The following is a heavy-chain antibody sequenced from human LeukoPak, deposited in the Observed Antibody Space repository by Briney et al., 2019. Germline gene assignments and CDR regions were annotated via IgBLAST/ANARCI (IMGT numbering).Heavy chain of an antibody. CDR3: ARDPIAAAPPSWFDP. CDR1: GYTFTGYY. V-gene: IGHV1-2*02. Sequence: ASVEVSCKASGYTFTGYYMHWVRQAPGQGLEWMGWINPNSGGTNYAQKFQGRVTMTRDTSISTAYMELSRLRSDDTAVYYCARDPIAAAPPSWFDPWGQGTLVNVSS. J-gene: IGHJ5*02. D-gene: IGHD6-13*01. CDR2: INPNSGGT.